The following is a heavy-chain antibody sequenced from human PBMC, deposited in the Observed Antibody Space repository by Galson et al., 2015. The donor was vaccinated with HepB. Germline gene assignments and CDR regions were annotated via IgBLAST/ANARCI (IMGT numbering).Heavy chain of an antibody. V-gene: IGHV1-18*04. CDR3: ARGGRNGDGYYYYYGMDV. D-gene: IGHD4-17*01. J-gene: IGHJ6*02. Sequence: SVKVSCKASGYTFTSYGISWVRQAPGQGLEWMGWISAYNGNTNYAQKLQGRVTMTTDTFTSTAYMELRSLRSDDTAVYYCARGGRNGDGYYYYYGMDVWGQGTTVTVSS. CDR2: ISAYNGNT. CDR1: GYTFTSYG.